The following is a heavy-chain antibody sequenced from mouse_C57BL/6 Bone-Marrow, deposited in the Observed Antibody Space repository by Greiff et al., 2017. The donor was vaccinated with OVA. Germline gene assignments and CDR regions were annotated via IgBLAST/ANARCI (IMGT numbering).Heavy chain of an antibody. V-gene: IGHV1-75*01. CDR2: IFPGGGST. D-gene: IGHD2-1*01. CDR3: ARDGNSYYFDY. CDR1: GYTFTDYY. J-gene: IGHJ2*01. Sequence: VQLVESGPELVKPGASVKLSCKASGYTFTDYYIHWVKQRPGQGLEWIGWIFPGGGSTYYNEKFKGKATLTVDKSSSTAYMLLSSLTSEDSAVYFCARDGNSYYFDYWGQGTTLTVSS.